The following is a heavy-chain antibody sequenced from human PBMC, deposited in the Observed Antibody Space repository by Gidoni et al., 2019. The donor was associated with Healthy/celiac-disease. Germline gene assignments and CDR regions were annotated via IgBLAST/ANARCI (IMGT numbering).Heavy chain of an antibody. D-gene: IGHD1-26*01. CDR1: GFTFSSYD. CDR2: IGTAGDT. Sequence: EVQLVESGGGLVQPGGSLRLSCAASGFTFSSYDMHWVRQATGKVLEWVSAIGTAGDTYYPGSVKGRFTISRENAKNSLYLQMNSLRAGDTAVYYCVRSGSYTYFDYWGQGTLVTVSS. CDR3: VRSGSYTYFDY. J-gene: IGHJ4*02. V-gene: IGHV3-13*01.